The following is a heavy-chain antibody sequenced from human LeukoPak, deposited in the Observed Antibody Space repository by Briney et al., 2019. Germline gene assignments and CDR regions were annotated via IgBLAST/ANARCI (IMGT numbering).Heavy chain of an antibody. D-gene: IGHD2-2*01. Sequence: SETLSLTCTVCGGSISSYYWSWIRQPAGKGLEWIGRIYTSGSTNYNPSPKSRVTMSVDTSKNQFSLKLSSVTAADTAVYYCARWKRGYCSSTSCYGWFDPWGQGTLVTVSS. CDR3: ARWKRGYCSSTSCYGWFDP. V-gene: IGHV4-4*07. CDR2: IYTSGST. J-gene: IGHJ5*02. CDR1: GGSISSYY.